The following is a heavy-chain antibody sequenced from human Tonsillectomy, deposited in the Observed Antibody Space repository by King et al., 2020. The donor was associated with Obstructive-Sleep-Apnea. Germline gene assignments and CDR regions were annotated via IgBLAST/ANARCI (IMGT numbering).Heavy chain of an antibody. D-gene: IGHD3-10*01. CDR1: GYSFTSND. CDR2: MNPNTDNT. Sequence: QLVQSGTEVKKPGASVKVSCKDSGYSFTSNDINWVRQAPGQGLEWMGWMNPNTDNTGYAQKFQSRITMTRSTSISTAYMELGRLTSEDTAVYYCARGGYFGSGIIYYHYYFYFWGQGSLVTVSS. V-gene: IGHV1-8*01. CDR3: ARGGYFGSGIIYYHYYFYF. J-gene: IGHJ4*02.